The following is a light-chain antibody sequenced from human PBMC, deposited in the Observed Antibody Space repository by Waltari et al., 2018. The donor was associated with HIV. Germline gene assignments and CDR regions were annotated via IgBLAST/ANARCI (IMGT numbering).Light chain of an antibody. J-gene: IGLJ1*01. CDR3: GTWDSSLSGGV. Sequence: QSVLTQPPSVSAAPGQKVTISCSGSSSNIGNNYVSWYQQLPGTAPKLLIDDSNKRPSEIPDRFSGAKSGTSATLGITGRQTGDEADYYCGTWDSSLSGGVFGTGTKVTVL. V-gene: IGLV1-51*01. CDR2: DSN. CDR1: SSNIGNNY.